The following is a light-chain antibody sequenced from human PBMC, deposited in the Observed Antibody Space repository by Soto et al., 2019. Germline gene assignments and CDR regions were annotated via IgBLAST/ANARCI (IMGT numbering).Light chain of an antibody. V-gene: IGKV3-20*01. J-gene: IGKJ1*01. CDR3: QQYGSSPWT. CDR1: QSVSSSY. Sequence: IVLTQSPGTMSLSPGERATLSCRASQSVSSSYLAWYQQKPGQAPRLLIYGASSRATGIPDRFSGSASGTDFTLTISRMEPEDFAVYYCQQYGSSPWTFGQGTKVDI. CDR2: GAS.